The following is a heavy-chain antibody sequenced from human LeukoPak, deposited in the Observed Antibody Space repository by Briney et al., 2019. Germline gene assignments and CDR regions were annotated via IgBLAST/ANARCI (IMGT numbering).Heavy chain of an antibody. D-gene: IGHD1-1*01. CDR1: GFTFSSYW. Sequence: GGSLRLSCAASGFTFSSYWMNWVRQAPGKGLEWVGNIKQDGSEKYYVDSVKGRFTISRDNAENSLYLQMNSLRVEDTAVYYCARGYIDNWDHYLDWWGQGSLVTVSS. J-gene: IGHJ4*02. CDR2: IKQDGSEK. CDR3: ARGYIDNWDHYLDW. V-gene: IGHV3-7*03.